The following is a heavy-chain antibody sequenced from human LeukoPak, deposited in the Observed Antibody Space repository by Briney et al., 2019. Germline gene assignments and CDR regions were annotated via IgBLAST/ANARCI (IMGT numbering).Heavy chain of an antibody. Sequence: SETLSLTCTVSGGSISSYYWSWLRQPPGKGLEWIAYLFYSGSTYYNPSLESRVTISVDTSKNQFSLKLRSVTAADTAVYYCATVAVIRGVTYFDYWGQGTLVTVSS. CDR1: GGSISSYY. J-gene: IGHJ4*02. D-gene: IGHD3-10*01. V-gene: IGHV4-59*01. CDR3: ATVAVIRGVTYFDY. CDR2: LFYSGST.